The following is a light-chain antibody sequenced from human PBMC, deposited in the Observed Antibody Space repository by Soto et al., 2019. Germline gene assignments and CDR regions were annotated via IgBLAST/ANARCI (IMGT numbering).Light chain of an antibody. Sequence: QSALTQPASVSGSPGQSITISCTGTSSDVGGYNYVSWYQQHPGKAPKLMIYEVSNRPSGVSNRFSGSKSGNTASLTISGLQPEDEADYFCSSYGSTSTRYVFGTGTKXTV. CDR3: SSYGSTSTRYV. CDR2: EVS. J-gene: IGLJ1*01. CDR1: SSDVGGYNY. V-gene: IGLV2-14*01.